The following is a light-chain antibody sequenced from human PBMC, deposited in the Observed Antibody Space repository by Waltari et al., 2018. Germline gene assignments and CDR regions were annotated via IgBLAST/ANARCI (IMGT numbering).Light chain of an antibody. Sequence: QSVLTQPPLASGSAGQRFTISCSGNSSNIGSNTVTCYQQLPGTAPKVLIFSNYHRPSGVPDRFSASKSDTSASLAIRGLQSEDEADYFCAPCDDSLNGRVFGGGTQLTVL. CDR2: SNY. CDR3: APCDDSLNGRV. CDR1: SSNIGSNT. J-gene: IGLJ3*02. V-gene: IGLV1-44*01.